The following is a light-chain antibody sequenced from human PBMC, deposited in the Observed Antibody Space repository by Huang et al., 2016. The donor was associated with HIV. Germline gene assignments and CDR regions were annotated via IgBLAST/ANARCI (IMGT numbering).Light chain of an antibody. Sequence: EIVLTQSPATLSLSPGERATLSCRASQGLGNYLAWYQQKPGQAPRLLIYEASNRATGIPARFSGSGSGTDFTLTISSLEPEDFAVYYCQQRGNWQLTFGGGTKVEIK. CDR3: QQRGNWQLT. CDR2: EAS. CDR1: QGLGNY. J-gene: IGKJ4*01. V-gene: IGKV3-11*01.